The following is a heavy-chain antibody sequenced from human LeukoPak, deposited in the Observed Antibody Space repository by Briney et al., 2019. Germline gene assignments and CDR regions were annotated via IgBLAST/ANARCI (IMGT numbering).Heavy chain of an antibody. Sequence: GGSLRLSCAASGXTFSSYAMSWVRQAPGKGLEWVSAISGSGGSTYYADSVKGRFTISRDNSKNTLYLQMNSLRAEDTAVYYCAKYSTRSNWFDPWGQGTLVTVSS. V-gene: IGHV3-23*01. CDR3: AKYSTRSNWFDP. CDR1: GXTFSSYA. CDR2: ISGSGGST. J-gene: IGHJ5*02. D-gene: IGHD2-2*01.